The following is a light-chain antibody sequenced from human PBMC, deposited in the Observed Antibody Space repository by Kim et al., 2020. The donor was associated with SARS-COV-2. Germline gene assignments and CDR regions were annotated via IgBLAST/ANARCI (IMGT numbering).Light chain of an antibody. J-gene: IGKJ1*01. Sequence: ASVGDRVTITCQASKSISRYLNWYQQEPGKAPKLLIFAASSLHSGVSSRFSGSGSLTGFTLTISNLQPEDVATYYCQQSYTTPWTFGQGTKVDIK. CDR2: AAS. CDR1: KSISRY. V-gene: IGKV1-39*01. CDR3: QQSYTTPWT.